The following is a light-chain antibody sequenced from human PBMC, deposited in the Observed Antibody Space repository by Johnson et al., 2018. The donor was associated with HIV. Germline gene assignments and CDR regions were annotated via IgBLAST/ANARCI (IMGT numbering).Light chain of an antibody. CDR2: DNN. Sequence: QSLLTQPPSVSAAPGQKVTISCSGSSSNIGNNYVSWYQQLPGTAPKLLIYDNNKRPSGIPDRFSGSKSGTSATLGITGLQTGAEAEYYCGTWDSSLSASYVFGTGTTVTVL. CDR1: SSNIGNNY. V-gene: IGLV1-51*01. CDR3: GTWDSSLSASYV. J-gene: IGLJ1*01.